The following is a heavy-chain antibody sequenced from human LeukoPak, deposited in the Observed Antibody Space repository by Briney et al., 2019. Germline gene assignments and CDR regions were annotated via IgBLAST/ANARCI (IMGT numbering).Heavy chain of an antibody. CDR1: GGSISSYY. Sequence: PSETLSLTCTVSGGSISSYYWSWIRQPPGKGLEWIGYIYYSGSANYNPSLKSRVTISIDTSKNQFSLKLSSVTAADTAVYYCARYYTSGLDYWGQGTLVTVSS. CDR3: ARYYTSGLDY. V-gene: IGHV4-59*08. D-gene: IGHD3-10*01. CDR2: IYYSGSA. J-gene: IGHJ4*02.